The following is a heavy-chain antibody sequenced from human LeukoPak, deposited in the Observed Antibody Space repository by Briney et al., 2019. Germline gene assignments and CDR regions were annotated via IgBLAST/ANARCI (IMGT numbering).Heavy chain of an antibody. CDR2: IIPIFGTA. D-gene: IGHD2-2*01. V-gene: IGHV1-69*06. CDR3: ASNPRYCSSTSCPRDAFDI. J-gene: IGHJ3*02. Sequence: SVTVSCKASGGTFSSYAISWVRQAPGQGLECMGGIIPIFGTANYAQKFQGRVTITADKSTSTAYMELSSLRSEDTAVYYCASNPRYCSSTSCPRDAFDIWGQGTMVTVSS. CDR1: GGTFSSYA.